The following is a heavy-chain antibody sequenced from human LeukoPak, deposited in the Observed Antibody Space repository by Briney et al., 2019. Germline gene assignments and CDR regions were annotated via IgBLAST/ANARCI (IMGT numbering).Heavy chain of an antibody. V-gene: IGHV1-69*13. CDR1: GGSFSFYA. CDR3: ARGGDGYKEADDAFDI. J-gene: IGHJ3*02. Sequence: SVKVSCKSSGGSFSFYAISWVWLAPGPGLGWRGGFITILGTAIYTNKFQAGDTITADETTSTAYMELSRLRSENTAVSYCARGGDGYKEADDAFDIWGQGTMVTVSS. D-gene: IGHD5-24*01. CDR2: FITILGTA.